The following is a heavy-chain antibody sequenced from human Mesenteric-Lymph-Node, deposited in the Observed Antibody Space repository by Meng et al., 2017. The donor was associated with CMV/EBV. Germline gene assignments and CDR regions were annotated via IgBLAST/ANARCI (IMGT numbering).Heavy chain of an antibody. CDR2: ISGSGGST. CDR3: AKDRVSYYDFGGGFDY. Sequence: GESLKISCAASGFTVSSNYMSWVRQAPGKGLEWVSAISGSGGSTYYADSVKGRFTISRDNSKNTLYLQMNSLRAEDTAVYYCAKDRVSYYDFGGGFDYWGQGTLVTVSS. J-gene: IGHJ4*02. D-gene: IGHD3-3*01. V-gene: IGHV3-23*01. CDR1: GFTVSSNY.